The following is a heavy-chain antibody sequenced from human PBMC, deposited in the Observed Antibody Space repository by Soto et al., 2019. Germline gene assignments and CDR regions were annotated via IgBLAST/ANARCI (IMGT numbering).Heavy chain of an antibody. CDR1: GYSFTSYW. V-gene: IGHV5-51*01. CDR2: IYPGDSDT. CDR3: ARRSSGYYPTGASDY. J-gene: IGHJ4*02. Sequence: GESLKISCKGSGYSFTSYWIGWVRQMPGKGLEWMGIIYPGDSDTRYSPSFQGQVTISADKSISTAYLQWSSLKASDTAMYYCARRSSGYYPTGASDYWGQGTLVTVSS. D-gene: IGHD3-22*01.